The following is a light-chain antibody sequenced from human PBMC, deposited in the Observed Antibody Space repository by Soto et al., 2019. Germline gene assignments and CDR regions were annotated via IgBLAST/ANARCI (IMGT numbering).Light chain of an antibody. V-gene: IGKV1-5*01. CDR2: DAS. Sequence: DIQMTQSPSTLSASVGDRVTITCRASQSISSSLAWYQQKPGKAPKLLIYDASNLESGVPSIFSGSGSGTEFTLTISSLPPDDFATYYCQHYSTYSAFGQGTRVEI. CDR1: QSISSS. CDR3: QHYSTYSA. J-gene: IGKJ1*01.